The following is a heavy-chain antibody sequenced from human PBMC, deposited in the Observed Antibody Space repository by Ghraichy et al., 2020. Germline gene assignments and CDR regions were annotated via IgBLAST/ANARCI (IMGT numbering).Heavy chain of an antibody. CDR1: GFSFSDYY. Sequence: GGSLRLSCTVSGFSFSDYYLSWLRQAPATGMGWVSYISNSGTTIYYADSVRGRFTISRDNAKNSLYRQMNILRAEATAVYYCASVYHDRSGYFQRNDFWGPGTLFT. J-gene: IGHJ4*01. D-gene: IGHD3-22*01. CDR3: ASVYHDRSGYFQRNDF. CDR2: ISNSGTTI. V-gene: IGHV3-11*01.